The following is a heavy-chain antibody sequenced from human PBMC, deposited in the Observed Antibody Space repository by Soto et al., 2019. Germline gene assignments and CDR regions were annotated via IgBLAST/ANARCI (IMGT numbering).Heavy chain of an antibody. J-gene: IGHJ4*02. D-gene: IGHD2-8*02. CDR1: GGSFSGYY. V-gene: IGHV4-34*01. Sequence: PLETLSHTCAFYGGSFSGYYWSWIRQPPGTGLEWIGEINHSGSTNYNPSLKSRVTISVDTSKNQFSLKLTSVTAADTAVYYCARDKITGLFDYWGQGTLVTVSS. CDR3: ARDKITGLFDY. CDR2: INHSGST.